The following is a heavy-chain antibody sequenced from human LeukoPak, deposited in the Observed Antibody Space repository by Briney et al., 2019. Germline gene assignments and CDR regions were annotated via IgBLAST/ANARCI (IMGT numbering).Heavy chain of an antibody. V-gene: IGHV4-59*01. CDR1: GGSLSSYY. CDR3: ARDSGGIAVAGVDY. Sequence: PSETLSPTCTVSGGSLSSYYWSWIRQPPGKGLKWIGYISYSGITNYYPSLKGRVSISIDMSKNQLSLKLSSVTAADTAVYYCARDSGGIAVAGVDYWGQGTLVTVSS. CDR2: ISYSGIT. J-gene: IGHJ4*02. D-gene: IGHD6-19*01.